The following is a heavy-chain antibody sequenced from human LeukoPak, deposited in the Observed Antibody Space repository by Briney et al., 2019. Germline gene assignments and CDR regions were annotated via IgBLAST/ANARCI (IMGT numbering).Heavy chain of an antibody. J-gene: IGHJ4*02. D-gene: IGHD2-15*01. CDR2: INTDTGNP. Sequence: GASVKVSCKASGYTFTNYAMSWVRQAPGQGLEWMGWINTDTGNPTYAQGFPGRVVFSLDTSVSTAYLQIGSLKADDTAVYYCARGRYCSGCSCYGDYWGQGSLVTVPS. CDR3: ARGRYCSGCSCYGDY. V-gene: IGHV7-4-1*01. CDR1: GYTFTNYA.